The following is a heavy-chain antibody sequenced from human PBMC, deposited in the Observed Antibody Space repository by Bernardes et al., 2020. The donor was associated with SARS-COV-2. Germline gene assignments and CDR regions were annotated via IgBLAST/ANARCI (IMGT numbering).Heavy chain of an antibody. CDR2: IGSGGGT. J-gene: IGHJ2*01. Sequence: GGSLRLSCAASGFTFSSYDIHWVRQVTGNGLEWVSSIGSGGGTNYAGSVKGRFTISRENAKSSSYLQMNGLRAGDTAVYYCAREIETPGHWYFDLWGRGTLVTVSS. D-gene: IGHD3-22*01. CDR3: AREIETPGHWYFDL. CDR1: GFTFSSYD. V-gene: IGHV3-13*04.